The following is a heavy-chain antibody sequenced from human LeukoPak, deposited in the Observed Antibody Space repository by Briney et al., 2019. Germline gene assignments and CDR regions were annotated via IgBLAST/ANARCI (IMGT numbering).Heavy chain of an antibody. V-gene: IGHV4-34*01. CDR3: ARDVWSGSNDAFDI. J-gene: IGHJ3*02. CDR1: GGSFSGYY. CDR2: INHSGST. Sequence: SETLSLTCAVYGGSFSGYYWSWLRQPPGRGLEWIGEINHSGSTNYNPSLKSRVTISVDTSKNQFSLQLSSVTAADTAVYYCARDVWSGSNDAFDIWGQGTMVTVSS. D-gene: IGHD3-3*01.